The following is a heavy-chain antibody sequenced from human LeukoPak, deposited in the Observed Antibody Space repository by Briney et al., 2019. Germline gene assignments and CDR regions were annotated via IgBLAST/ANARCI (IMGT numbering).Heavy chain of an antibody. V-gene: IGHV3-30*18. CDR2: ISYDGSNK. CDR3: AKEARGYSYGYVPDY. J-gene: IGHJ4*02. CDR1: GFTFSSYG. Sequence: QPGGSLRLSCAASGFTFSSYGMPWVRQAPGKGLEWVAVISYDGSNKYYADYVKGRFTISRDNSKNTLYLQMNSLRAEDPAVYYCAKEARGYSYGYVPDYWGQGTLVTVSS. D-gene: IGHD5-18*01.